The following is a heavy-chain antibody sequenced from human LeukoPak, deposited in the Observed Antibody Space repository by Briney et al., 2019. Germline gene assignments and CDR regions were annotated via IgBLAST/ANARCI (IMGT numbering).Heavy chain of an antibody. CDR2: INHSGST. V-gene: IGHV4-34*01. CDR1: GGSFSGYY. CDR3: AGGVGRHYDSSGYYY. D-gene: IGHD3-22*01. J-gene: IGHJ4*02. Sequence: PSETLSLTCAVYGGSFSGYYWSWIRQPPGKGLEWIGEINHSGSTNYNPSLKSRVTISVDTSKNQFSLKLSSVTAADTAVYYCAGGVGRHYDSSGYYYWGQGTLVTVSS.